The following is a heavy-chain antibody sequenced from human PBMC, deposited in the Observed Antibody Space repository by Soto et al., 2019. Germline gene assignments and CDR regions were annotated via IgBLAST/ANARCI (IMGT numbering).Heavy chain of an antibody. Sequence: LRLSCAASGFTFSSYGMHWVRQAPGKGLEWVAVISYDGSNKYYADSVKGRFTISRDNSKNTLYLQMNSLRAEDTAVYYCAKEERFGYDFWSGHPGGMDVWGQGTTVTVSS. CDR3: AKEERFGYDFWSGHPGGMDV. V-gene: IGHV3-30*18. CDR2: ISYDGSNK. D-gene: IGHD3-3*01. J-gene: IGHJ6*02. CDR1: GFTFSSYG.